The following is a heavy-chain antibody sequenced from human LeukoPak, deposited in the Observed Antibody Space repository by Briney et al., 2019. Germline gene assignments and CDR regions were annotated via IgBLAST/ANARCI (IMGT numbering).Heavy chain of an antibody. Sequence: ASVKVSCKASGYTFISHGISWVRQAPGQGLEWMGWINPNNGNTKYPQNLQGRITLTTDTSTNTAYMALRSLRPDDTAVYYCARFQLIEKNWFDPWGQGTLVTVSS. CDR2: INPNNGNT. CDR3: ARFQLIEKNWFDP. D-gene: IGHD2-2*01. CDR1: GYTFISHG. J-gene: IGHJ5*02. V-gene: IGHV1-18*01.